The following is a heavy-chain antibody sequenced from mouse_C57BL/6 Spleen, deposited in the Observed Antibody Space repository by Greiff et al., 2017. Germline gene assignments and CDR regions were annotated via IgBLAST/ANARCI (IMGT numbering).Heavy chain of an antibody. V-gene: IGHV1-50*01. J-gene: IGHJ2*01. CDR2: IDPSDSYT. D-gene: IGHD4-1*01. Sequence: QVQLQQPGAELVKPGASVKLSCKASGYTFTSYWMQWVKQRPGQGLEWIGEIDPSDSYTNYNQKFKGKATLTVDTSSSTAYMQLSSLTSEDSAVYYCARRRDWVVGYYFDYWGQGTTLTVSS. CDR1: GYTFTSYW. CDR3: ARRRDWVVGYYFDY.